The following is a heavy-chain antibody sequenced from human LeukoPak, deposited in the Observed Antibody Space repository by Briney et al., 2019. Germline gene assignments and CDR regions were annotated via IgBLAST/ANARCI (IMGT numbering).Heavy chain of an antibody. Sequence: GGSLRLSCAASGFTFSSYGTHWVRQAPGKGLEWVAIIWYDGSNKYYADSVKGRFTISRDNSKNTLYLQMNSLRAEDTAVYYCARVSCSGGSCYPYSYYDMDVWGQGTTVTVSS. CDR3: ARVSCSGGSCYPYSYYDMDV. CDR2: IWYDGSNK. CDR1: GFTFSSYG. J-gene: IGHJ6*02. V-gene: IGHV3-33*01. D-gene: IGHD2-15*01.